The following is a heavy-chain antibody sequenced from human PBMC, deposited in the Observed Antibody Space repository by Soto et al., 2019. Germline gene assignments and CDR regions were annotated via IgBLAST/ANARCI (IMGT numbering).Heavy chain of an antibody. CDR1: GATIGGSKC. D-gene: IGHD3-9*01. V-gene: IGHV4-4*02. Sequence: PSETLSLTCAVSGATIGGSKCWSWVRQPPGRGLEWIGEVYHSGNTNYNPSLRGRVTMSVDRSKNQFSLKLNSVTAADTAIYYCASGCYYDFLTGYYSYYGVDVWGQGTTVTVSS. CDR3: ASGCYYDFLTGYYSYYGVDV. J-gene: IGHJ6*02. CDR2: VYHSGNT.